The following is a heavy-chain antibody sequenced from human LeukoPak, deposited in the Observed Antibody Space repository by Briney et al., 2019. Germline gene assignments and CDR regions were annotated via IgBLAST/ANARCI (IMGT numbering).Heavy chain of an antibody. V-gene: IGHV3-11*01. CDR3: ARDGRLDY. CDR2: IGTTDTHT. CDR1: RFTFSDYY. Sequence: GGSLRLSCVASRFTFSDYYTSWIRQAPGKGLEWISYIGTTDTHTYYADSVKGRFTISRDNAKNSLYLQMNSLTADDTAIYYCARDGRLDYWGQGTLVTVSS. J-gene: IGHJ4*02.